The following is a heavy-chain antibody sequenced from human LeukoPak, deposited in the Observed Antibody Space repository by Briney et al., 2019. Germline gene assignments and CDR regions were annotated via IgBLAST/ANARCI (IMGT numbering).Heavy chain of an antibody. J-gene: IGHJ4*02. V-gene: IGHV3-21*01. CDR3: ARDPSRYSSGHFDY. CDR2: ISSSSSYI. Sequence: GGSLRLSCAASGFTVSSYNMNWVRQAPGKGLEWVSSISSSSSYIYYADSMKGRFTISRDNAKNSLFLQMNSLRVDDTAVYYCARDPSRYSSGHFDYWGQGTLVTVSS. D-gene: IGHD6-25*01. CDR1: GFTVSSYN.